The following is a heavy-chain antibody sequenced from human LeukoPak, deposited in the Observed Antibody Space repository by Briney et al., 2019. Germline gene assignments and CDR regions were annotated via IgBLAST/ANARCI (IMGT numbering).Heavy chain of an antibody. CDR1: GYTFTGYY. D-gene: IGHD3-22*01. J-gene: IGHJ3*02. CDR3: ASSIVVVTHDAFDI. CDR2: INPNSGGT. Sequence: ASVKVSCKASGYTFTGYYMHWVRQAPGQGLEWMGWINPNSGGTNYAQKFQGRVTMTRDTSISTAYMELSRLRSDDTAVYYCASSIVVVTHDAFDIWGQGTMVTVSS. V-gene: IGHV1-2*02.